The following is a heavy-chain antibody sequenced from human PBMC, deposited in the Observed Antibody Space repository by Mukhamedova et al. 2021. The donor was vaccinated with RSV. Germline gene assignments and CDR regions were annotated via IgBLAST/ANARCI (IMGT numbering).Heavy chain of an antibody. CDR3: AKDLGYYGSGSYYSYYYYYMDV. V-gene: IGHV3-23*01. D-gene: IGHD3-10*01. Sequence: VSAISGSGGITYYADSVKGRFTVSRDNSKNTLYLQMNSLRAEDTAVSYCAKDLGYYGSGSYYSYYYYYMDVWGKGTTVTVSS. J-gene: IGHJ6*03. CDR2: ISGSGGIT.